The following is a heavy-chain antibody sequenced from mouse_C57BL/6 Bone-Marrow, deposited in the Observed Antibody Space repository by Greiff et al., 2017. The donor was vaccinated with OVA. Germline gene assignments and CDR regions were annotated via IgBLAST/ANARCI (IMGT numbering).Heavy chain of an antibody. CDR2: ISNGGGST. J-gene: IGHJ3*01. CDR3: ARLGFAY. CDR1: GFTFSDYY. Sequence: EVKLVESGGGLVQPGGSLKLSCAASGFTFSDYYMYWVRQTPEKRLEWVAYISNGGGSTYSPDTVKGRFTISRDNAKNTLYLQMSRLKSEDTAMYYCARLGFAYWGQGTLVTVSA. V-gene: IGHV5-12*01.